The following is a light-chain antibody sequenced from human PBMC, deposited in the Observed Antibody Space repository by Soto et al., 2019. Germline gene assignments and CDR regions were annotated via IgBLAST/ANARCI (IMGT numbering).Light chain of an antibody. Sequence: DIQMTQSPSSLSASVGDRVTITCQASQDISNYLNWYQQKPGKAPKLLIYDSSNLETGFPSRFSGSGSGTDFTFTISSLQPEDIATYYCQQYDNLPFGGGTKVEIK. V-gene: IGKV1-33*01. CDR3: QQYDNLP. CDR2: DSS. J-gene: IGKJ4*01. CDR1: QDISNY.